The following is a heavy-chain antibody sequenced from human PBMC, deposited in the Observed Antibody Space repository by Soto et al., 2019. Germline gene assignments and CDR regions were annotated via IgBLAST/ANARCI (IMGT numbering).Heavy chain of an antibody. CDR2: ISPSGTYI. V-gene: IGHV3-21*01. CDR1: GFAFLSFS. Sequence: GGSLRLSCAASGFAFLSFSMNWVRQAPGKGLEWVSSISPSGTYIYYADSLKGRFTISRDNAKNSLFLQLNSLRPEDTAVYYCARDYGDYFMLDYWGQGTLVTVSS. D-gene: IGHD4-17*01. J-gene: IGHJ4*02. CDR3: ARDYGDYFMLDY.